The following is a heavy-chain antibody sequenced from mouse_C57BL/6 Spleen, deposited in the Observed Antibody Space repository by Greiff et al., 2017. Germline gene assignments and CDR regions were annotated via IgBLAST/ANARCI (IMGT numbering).Heavy chain of an antibody. CDR1: GYTFTSYW. V-gene: IGHV1-50*01. CDR3: ARSTPVPDY. J-gene: IGHJ2*01. D-gene: IGHD2-1*01. Sequence: QVQLQQPGAELVKPGASVKLSCKASGYTFTSYWMQWVKQRPGQGLEWIGEIDPSDSYTNYNQKFKGKATLTVDTSSSTAYMQLSSLTSADSAVYYCARSTPVPDYWGQGTTLTVSS. CDR2: IDPSDSYT.